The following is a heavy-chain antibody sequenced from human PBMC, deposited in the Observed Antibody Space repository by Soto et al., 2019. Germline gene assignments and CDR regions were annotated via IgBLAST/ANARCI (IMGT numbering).Heavy chain of an antibody. J-gene: IGHJ4*02. CDR2: IWYDGSNK. CDR1: GFTFSSYG. CDR3: ARDLGLTYDFWSGKYDY. Sequence: QVQLVESGGGVVQPGRSLRLSCAASGFTFSSYGMHWVRQAPGKGLEWVAVIWYDGSNKYYADSVKGRFTISRDNSKNTLYLQTNSLRAEDTAVYYCARDLGLTYDFWSGKYDYWGQGTLVTVSS. V-gene: IGHV3-33*01. D-gene: IGHD3-3*01.